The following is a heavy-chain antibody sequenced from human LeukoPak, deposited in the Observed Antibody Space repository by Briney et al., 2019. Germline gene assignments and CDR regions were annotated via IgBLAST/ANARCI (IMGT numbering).Heavy chain of an antibody. CDR3: ARHSRTKSIGFDP. J-gene: IGHJ5*02. D-gene: IGHD1-1*01. Sequence: GESLKISCKGSGYTLISNWIGWVRQMPGKGLEWMGIIYPGDSDTRYSPSFQGQVTISADKSISTAYLQWSSLKASDTAMYYCARHSRTKSIGFDPWGQGTLVTVSS. CDR1: GYTLISNW. V-gene: IGHV5-51*01. CDR2: IYPGDSDT.